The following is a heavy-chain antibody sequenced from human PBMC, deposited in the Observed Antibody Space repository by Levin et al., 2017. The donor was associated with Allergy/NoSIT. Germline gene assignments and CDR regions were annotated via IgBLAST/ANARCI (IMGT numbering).Heavy chain of an antibody. CDR2: IYNSGST. CDR1: GDSISSSPYC. Sequence: SETLSLTCTVSGDSISSSPYCWGWVRQPPGRGLEWIGTIYNSGSTYSNPSLKSRVTISVDTSKNQFSLKLSSVTTADTAVYYCARGKGYSSSRVAFDIWGQGTMVTVSS. D-gene: IGHD6-13*01. V-gene: IGHV4-39*07. CDR3: ARGKGYSSSRVAFDI. J-gene: IGHJ3*02.